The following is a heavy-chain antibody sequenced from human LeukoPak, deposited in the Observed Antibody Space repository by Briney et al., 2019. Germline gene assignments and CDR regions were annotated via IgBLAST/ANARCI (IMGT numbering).Heavy chain of an antibody. J-gene: IGHJ6*03. Sequence: GGALRLSCAASGFTFTNYWMSWVGQAPGKGGEGVGNIKEDGREKYYVDSVKGGFTISREKAKKSLYVQINKVRDEETAGYYCARAKVVRGVIMRDSSYMDVWGKGTTVTVSS. CDR2: IKEDGREK. CDR1: GFTFTNYW. CDR3: ARAKVVRGVIMRDSSYMDV. V-gene: IGHV3-7*03. D-gene: IGHD3-10*01.